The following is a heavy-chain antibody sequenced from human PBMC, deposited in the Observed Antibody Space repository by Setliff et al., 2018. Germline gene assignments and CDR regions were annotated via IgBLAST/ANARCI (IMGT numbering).Heavy chain of an antibody. V-gene: IGHV1-2*04. CDR3: ARDRDSSGYPYYFDH. J-gene: IGHJ4*02. CDR2: INPNSGGT. Sequence: GASVKVSCKASGYTFTGYYMHWVRQAPGQGLEWMGWINPNSGGTNYAQKFQGWVTMTRDTSISTAYMELSRLRSDDTAVYYCARDRDSSGYPYYFDHWGQGTLVTVSS. CDR1: GYTFTGYY. D-gene: IGHD3-22*01.